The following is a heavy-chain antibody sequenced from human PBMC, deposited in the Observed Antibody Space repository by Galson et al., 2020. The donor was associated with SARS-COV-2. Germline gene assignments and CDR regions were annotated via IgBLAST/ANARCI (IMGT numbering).Heavy chain of an antibody. CDR3: ARRSHDIVVVPAAMNHYYYYYMDV. Sequence: HGESLKISCKGSGYSFTSYWISWVRQMPGKGLEWMGRIDPSDSYTNYSPSLQGHVTISADKSISTAYLQWSSLKASDTAMYYCARRSHDIVVVPAAMNHYYYYYMDVWGKGTTVTVSS. V-gene: IGHV5-10-1*01. D-gene: IGHD2-2*01. CDR2: IDPSDSYT. CDR1: GYSFTSYW. J-gene: IGHJ6*03.